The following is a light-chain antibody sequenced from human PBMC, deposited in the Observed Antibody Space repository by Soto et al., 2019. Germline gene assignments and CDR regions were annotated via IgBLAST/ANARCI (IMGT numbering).Light chain of an antibody. CDR2: ANS. V-gene: IGLV1-40*01. Sequence: QSVLTQPPSVSGAPGQRVTISCTGRSSNIGAGYDVHWYQQVPGTAPKLLIYANSNRPSGVPDRFSGSKSGTSASLAITGLQAEDEADFYCQSYDSSLSGSVFGRGTKLTVL. CDR1: SSNIGAGYD. J-gene: IGLJ2*01. CDR3: QSYDSSLSGSV.